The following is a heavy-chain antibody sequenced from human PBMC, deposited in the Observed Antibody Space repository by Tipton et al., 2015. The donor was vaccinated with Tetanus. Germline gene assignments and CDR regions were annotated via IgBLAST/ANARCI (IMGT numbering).Heavy chain of an antibody. V-gene: IGHV4-59*12. D-gene: IGHD3-22*01. CDR1: GVSINNYY. J-gene: IGHJ4*02. CDR2: IYESGTT. Sequence: TLSLTCSVSGVSINNYYWNWIRQSPGKGLEWIGYIYESGTTHYNPSLKSRVTLSLDMSKNHVSLNLTSVTAADTAVYYCARAVRFYYDSSTYYQYYFDSWGQGTLVTVSS. CDR3: ARAVRFYYDSSTYYQYYFDS.